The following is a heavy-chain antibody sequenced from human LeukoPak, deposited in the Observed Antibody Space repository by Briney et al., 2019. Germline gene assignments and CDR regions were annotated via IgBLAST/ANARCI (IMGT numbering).Heavy chain of an antibody. V-gene: IGHV3-30*02. J-gene: IGHJ4*02. D-gene: IGHD1-7*01. CDR1: GYTFTTYG. CDR2: IRYDGTNK. CDR3: ARAHNWKYGSFDF. Sequence: SGGSLRLACAGSGYTFTTYGMHWVHQAPGKGLEWVAFIRYDGTNKYYADSVKGRFTISRDNAKNSLYLQMNSLRAEDTAVYYCARAHNWKYGSFDFWGQGTLVTVSS.